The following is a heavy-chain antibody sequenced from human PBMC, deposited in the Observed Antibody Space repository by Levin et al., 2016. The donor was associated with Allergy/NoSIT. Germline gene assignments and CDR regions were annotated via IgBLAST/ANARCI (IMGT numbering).Heavy chain of an antibody. CDR2: VWHDTSRN. CDR3: ARGFGSRVVHSSFDY. Sequence: GESLKISCAASGFFFNNYGMHWVRQAPGKGLEWVAVVWHDTSRNFYADSVKGRFTISRDNSANTVYLQMSSLRVEDTAVYYCARGFGSRVVHSSFDYWGQGVLVTVSS. J-gene: IGHJ4*02. V-gene: IGHV3-33*01. CDR1: GFFFNNYG. D-gene: IGHD2-2*01.